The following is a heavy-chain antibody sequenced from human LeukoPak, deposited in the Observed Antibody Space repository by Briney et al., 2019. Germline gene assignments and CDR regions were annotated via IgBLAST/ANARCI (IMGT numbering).Heavy chain of an antibody. CDR2: ISHDGTYI. J-gene: IGHJ4*02. Sequence: PGGSLRLSCAASGFTLTDFGMHWVRQGPGKGLEWVAVISHDGTYINYVDSVKGRFTISRDISKNTLFLEMSSLRVEDTAVYYCAREECIGGMCLQGLQGHWGQGTLVTVSS. V-gene: IGHV3-33*05. CDR3: AREECIGGMCLQGLQGH. CDR1: GFTLTDFG. D-gene: IGHD2-15*01.